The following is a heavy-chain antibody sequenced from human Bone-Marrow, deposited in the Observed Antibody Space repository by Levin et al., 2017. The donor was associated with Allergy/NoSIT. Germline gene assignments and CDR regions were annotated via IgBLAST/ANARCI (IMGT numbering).Heavy chain of an antibody. V-gene: IGHV3-23*01. D-gene: IGHD2-2*01. CDR3: AKGGLGPAGVDWYFDR. Sequence: GGSLRLSCVGSGLTLRSNGIVWVRQAPGKGLEWVSAIRSGGDGTVDADSVRGRFTISRDDSKNTVFLEMNSLRVDDTAVYYCAKGGLGPAGVDWYFDRWGRGTLVTVSS. CDR2: IRSGGDGT. J-gene: IGHJ2*01. CDR1: GLTLRSNG.